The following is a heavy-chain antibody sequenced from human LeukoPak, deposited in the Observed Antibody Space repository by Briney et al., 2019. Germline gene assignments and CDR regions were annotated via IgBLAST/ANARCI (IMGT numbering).Heavy chain of an antibody. J-gene: IGHJ4*02. V-gene: IGHV6-1*01. CDR1: GDSVSSNAVA. D-gene: IGHD4-23*01. CDR3: ARWHHKAVYFDS. CDR2: TWYKSRWFN. Sequence: SQTLSLTCAISGDSVSSNAVAWNWVRLSPSRGLEWLGRTWYKSRWFNTYAVSVGSRITIDPDTSKNQFSLQLRSVTPEDTAVYFCARWHHKAVYFDSWAQGTLVTVSS.